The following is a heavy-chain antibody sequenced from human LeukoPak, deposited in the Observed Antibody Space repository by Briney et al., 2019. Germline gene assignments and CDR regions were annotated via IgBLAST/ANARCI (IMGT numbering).Heavy chain of an antibody. Sequence: SETLSLTCTVSGGSVIGSYWTWIRQSPGGSLQYRGYIYNTVDVNYSPSLKSRVTISIDMSRNQVSLRLTSVTAADTAIYYCARSRNYDTTGFNPSYYLDSWGQGALVTVAS. CDR2: IYNTVDV. J-gene: IGHJ4*02. D-gene: IGHD3-22*01. V-gene: IGHV4-59*02. CDR3: ARSRNYDTTGFNPSYYLDS. CDR1: GGSVIGSY.